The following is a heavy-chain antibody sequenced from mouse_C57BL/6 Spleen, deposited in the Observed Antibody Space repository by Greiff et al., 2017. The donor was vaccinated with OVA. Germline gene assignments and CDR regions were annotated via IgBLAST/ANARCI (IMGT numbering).Heavy chain of an antibody. V-gene: IGHV1-52*01. Sequence: VQLQQPGAELVRPGSSVKLSCKASGYTFTSYWMHWVKQRPIQGLEWIGNIDPSDSETHYNQKFKDKATLTVEKSSSTAYMQLSSLTSEDSAVYYCARIRPWLTLGWYFDVWGTGTTVTVSS. J-gene: IGHJ1*03. CDR2: IDPSDSET. CDR3: ARIRPWLTLGWYFDV. D-gene: IGHD1-2*01. CDR1: GYTFTSYW.